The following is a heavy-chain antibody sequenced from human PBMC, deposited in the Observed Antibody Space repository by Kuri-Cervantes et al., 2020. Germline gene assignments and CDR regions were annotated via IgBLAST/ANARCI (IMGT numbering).Heavy chain of an antibody. D-gene: IGHD3-22*01. Sequence: GSLRLSCAVYGGSFSGYYWSWIRQPPGKGLEWIGEINHSGSTYYNPSLKSRVTISVDTSKNQFSLKLSSVTAADTAVYYCARRGYYDRPGGYFDYWGQGTLVTVSS. J-gene: IGHJ4*02. CDR3: ARRGYYDRPGGYFDY. CDR1: GGSFSGYY. V-gene: IGHV4-34*01. CDR2: INHSGST.